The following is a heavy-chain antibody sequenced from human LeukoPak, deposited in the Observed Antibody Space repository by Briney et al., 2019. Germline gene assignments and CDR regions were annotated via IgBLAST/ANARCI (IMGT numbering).Heavy chain of an antibody. CDR3: ARLSVSLNAFDM. V-gene: IGHV4-34*01. J-gene: IGHJ3*02. CDR1: GGSFSGYY. Sequence: SETLSLTCAVYGGSFSGYYWSWIRQPPGKGLEWIGNIYHTGSTYYNVSLHSRVTISLDTSNNQFSLKLNSVTAADTAVYYCARLSVSLNAFDMWGQGTMVTVSS. CDR2: IYHTGST.